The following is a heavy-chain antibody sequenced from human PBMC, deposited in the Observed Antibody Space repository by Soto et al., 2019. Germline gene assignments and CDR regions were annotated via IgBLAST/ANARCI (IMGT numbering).Heavy chain of an antibody. CDR1: RFTFSSYA. CDR2: ISYDGSNK. Sequence: QVQLVESGGGVVQPGRSLRLSCAASRFTFSSYAMHWVRQAPGKGLEWVAVISYDGSNKYYADSVKGRFTISRDNSKNTLYLQMNSLRAEDTAVYYCARDRQSYNSVWDPFDFWGQGTVVTVTS. V-gene: IGHV3-30-3*01. CDR3: ARDRQSYNSVWDPFDF. D-gene: IGHD3-10*01. J-gene: IGHJ3*01.